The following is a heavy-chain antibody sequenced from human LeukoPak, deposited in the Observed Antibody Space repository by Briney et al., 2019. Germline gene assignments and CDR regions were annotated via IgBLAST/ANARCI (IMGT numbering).Heavy chain of an antibody. J-gene: IGHJ4*02. CDR3: ARMVGYCRSTRCYGGGFDY. Sequence: ASVKLSCKSYGDTFSSYYMHWVRHAPGQGLEWMGIISPSGGSTSYPQKFQGRVTMTTDTSTSPDYMELRSLSSDGTAVYYCARMVGYCRSTRCYGGGFDYWGQGTLVTVSS. D-gene: IGHD2-2*01. CDR1: GDTFSSYY. CDR2: ISPSGGST. V-gene: IGHV1-46*01.